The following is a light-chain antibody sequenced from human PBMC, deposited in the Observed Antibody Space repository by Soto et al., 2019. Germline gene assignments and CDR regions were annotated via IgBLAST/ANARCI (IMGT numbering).Light chain of an antibody. CDR2: DVS. CDR3: SSYTSSSTPV. Sequence: QSALTQPASVSGSPGQSITISCTGTSSDVGGYNYVSWYQQHPGKAPKVMIYDVSNRPSGVSNRFSGSKSGNTASLTISGLQPEDEADYYCSSYTSSSTPVFGGGTKVTVL. J-gene: IGLJ2*01. CDR1: SSDVGGYNY. V-gene: IGLV2-14*01.